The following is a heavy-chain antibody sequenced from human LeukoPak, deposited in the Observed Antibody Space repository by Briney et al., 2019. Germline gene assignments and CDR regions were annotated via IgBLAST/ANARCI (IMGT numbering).Heavy chain of an antibody. J-gene: IGHJ4*02. V-gene: IGHV3-23*01. CDR1: GFTFSSYA. CDR3: AKDRRYYDSSGYYSYYFDY. CDR2: IRGSGGST. D-gene: IGHD3-22*01. Sequence: GGSLRLSCAASGFTFSSYAMSWVRQAPGKGLEWVSAIRGSGGSTYYADSVKGRFTISRDNSKNTLYLQMNSLRAEDTAVYYCAKDRRYYDSSGYYSYYFDYWGQGTLVTVSS.